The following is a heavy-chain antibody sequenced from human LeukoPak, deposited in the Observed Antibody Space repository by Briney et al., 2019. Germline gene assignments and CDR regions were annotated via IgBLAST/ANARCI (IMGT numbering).Heavy chain of an antibody. V-gene: IGHV3-30*18. J-gene: IGHJ4*02. CDR3: AKGPYLWFGELSCDY. CDR2: ISYDGSNK. Sequence: PGGSLRLSCAASGFTFSSYGMHWVRQAPGKGLEWVAVISYDGSNKYYADSVKGRFTISRDNSKNTLYLQMNSLRAEDTAVYYCAKGPYLWFGELSCDYWGQGTLVTVSS. D-gene: IGHD3-10*01. CDR1: GFTFSSYG.